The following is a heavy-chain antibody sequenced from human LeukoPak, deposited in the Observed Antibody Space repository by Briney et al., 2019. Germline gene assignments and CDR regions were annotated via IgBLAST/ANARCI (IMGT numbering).Heavy chain of an antibody. CDR3: ATAPYDSSGYYKRAAFLDY. Sequence: ASVKVSCKVSGYTLTELSMHWVRQAPGKGLEWMGGFDPEDGETIYAQKFQGRVTMTEDTSTDTAYMELSSLRSGDTAVYYCATAPYDSSGYYKRAAFLDYWGQGTLVTVSS. CDR1: GYTLTELS. J-gene: IGHJ4*02. D-gene: IGHD3-22*01. V-gene: IGHV1-24*01. CDR2: FDPEDGET.